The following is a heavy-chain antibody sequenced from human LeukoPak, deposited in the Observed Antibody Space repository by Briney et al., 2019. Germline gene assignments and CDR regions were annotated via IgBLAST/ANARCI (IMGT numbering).Heavy chain of an antibody. CDR1: GGSISSYY. D-gene: IGHD6-6*01. V-gene: IGHV4-59*01. Sequence: SETLSLTCTVSGGSISSYYWSWIRQPPGKGLEWIGYIYYTGSTNYNPSLKSRVTISVDTSKNQFPLKLSSVTAADTAVYYCASLDSSSDAFDIWGQGTMVTVSS. CDR3: ASLDSSSDAFDI. CDR2: IYYTGST. J-gene: IGHJ3*02.